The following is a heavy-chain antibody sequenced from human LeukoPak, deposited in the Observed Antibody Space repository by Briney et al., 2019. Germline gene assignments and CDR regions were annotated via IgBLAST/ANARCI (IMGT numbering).Heavy chain of an antibody. V-gene: IGHV3-23*01. CDR1: GFTFSSYG. Sequence: GGTLRLSCAASGFTFSSYGMSWVRQAPGKGLEWVPAISGSGGSTYYADSVKGRFTISRDNSKNTLYLQMNSLRAEDTAVYYCAKDSSGWYHWFDSWGQGILVTVSS. J-gene: IGHJ5*01. CDR2: ISGSGGST. CDR3: AKDSSGWYHWFDS. D-gene: IGHD6-19*01.